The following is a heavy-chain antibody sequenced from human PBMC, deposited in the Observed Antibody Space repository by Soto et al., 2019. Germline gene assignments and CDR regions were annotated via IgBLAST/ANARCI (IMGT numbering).Heavy chain of an antibody. Sequence: SETLSLTCAVSGGSISSVGYSWSWIRQPPGKGLEWIGYIYHSGSTYYNPSLKSRVTISVDRSKNQFSLKLSSVTAADTAVYYCARGLGYCSGGSCPLDYWGQGTLVTVSS. CDR1: GGSISSVGYS. J-gene: IGHJ4*02. V-gene: IGHV4-30-2*01. D-gene: IGHD2-15*01. CDR2: IYHSGST. CDR3: ARGLGYCSGGSCPLDY.